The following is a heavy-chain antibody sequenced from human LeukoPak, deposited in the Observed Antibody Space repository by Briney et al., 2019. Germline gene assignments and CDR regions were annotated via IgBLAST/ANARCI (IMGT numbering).Heavy chain of an antibody. J-gene: IGHJ3*02. V-gene: IGHV3-23*01. CDR2: ISGSGGST. CDR3: AKDRRFQGAFDI. Sequence: GGSLRLSCAASGFTFSSYAMSWVRQAPGKGLEWVSAISGSGGSTYYADSVKGRFTISRDNSKNTLYPQMNSLRAEDTAVYYCAKDRRFQGAFDIWGQGTMVTVSS. CDR1: GFTFSSYA. D-gene: IGHD2/OR15-2a*01.